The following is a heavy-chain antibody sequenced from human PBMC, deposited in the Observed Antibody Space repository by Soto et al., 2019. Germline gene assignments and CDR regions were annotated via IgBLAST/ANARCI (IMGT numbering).Heavy chain of an antibody. Sequence: QVQLVESGGGVVQPGRSLRLSCAASGFTFSSYGMHWVRQAPGKGLEWVAVISYDGSNKYYADSVKGRFTISRDNSKNPLYLLMNSLRAEDTAVYYCAKDRARYCGGGSCYSIFDYWGQGTLVTVSS. J-gene: IGHJ4*02. V-gene: IGHV3-30*18. CDR2: ISYDGSNK. CDR3: AKDRARYCGGGSCYSIFDY. D-gene: IGHD2-15*01. CDR1: GFTFSSYG.